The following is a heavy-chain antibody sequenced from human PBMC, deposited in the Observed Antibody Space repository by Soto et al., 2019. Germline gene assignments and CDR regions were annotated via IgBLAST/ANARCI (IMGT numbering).Heavy chain of an antibody. D-gene: IGHD1-26*01. V-gene: IGHV3-9*01. CDR3: ARSGSLEANYYYGMDV. CDR2: LSWNSDVM. J-gene: IGHJ6*02. CDR1: GFNFDDYA. Sequence: EVQLVESGGGLVQPGRSLRLSCAASGFNFDDYAMHWVRQVPGKGLDWVASLSWNSDVMAYADSVKGRFTISRYNAKNSLYLQMNSLRTEDTAFYYCARSGSLEANYYYGMDVWGQGTTVTVSS.